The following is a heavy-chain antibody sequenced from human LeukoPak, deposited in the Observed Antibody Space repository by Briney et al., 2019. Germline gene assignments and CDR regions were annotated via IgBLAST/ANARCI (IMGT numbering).Heavy chain of an antibody. Sequence: PSETLSLTCTVSGVPISSYYWSCIRQPAGKGLEWIGRIYTSGSTNYNPSLKSRVTMSVDTSKNQFSLKLSSVTAADTAVYYCARGGYYYDSTSYYSLDYWGQGTLVTVSS. J-gene: IGHJ4*02. CDR1: GVPISSYY. D-gene: IGHD3-22*01. V-gene: IGHV4-4*07. CDR3: ARGGYYYDSTSYYSLDY. CDR2: IYTSGST.